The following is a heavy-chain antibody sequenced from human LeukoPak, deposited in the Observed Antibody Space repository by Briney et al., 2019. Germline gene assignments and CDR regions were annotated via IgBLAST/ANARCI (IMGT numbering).Heavy chain of an antibody. CDR1: GFTFSSYG. J-gene: IGHJ4*02. V-gene: IGHV3-30*02. Sequence: GGSLRLSCAASGFTFSSYGMHWVRQAPGKGLEWVAFIRYDGTYKYYADSVKGRFTISRDNSKNTLYLQMNSLRAEDTAIYFCAQDLGGILIPAADNDSWGQGNLVAVSS. CDR2: IRYDGTYK. D-gene: IGHD2-2*01. CDR3: AQDLGGILIPAADNDS.